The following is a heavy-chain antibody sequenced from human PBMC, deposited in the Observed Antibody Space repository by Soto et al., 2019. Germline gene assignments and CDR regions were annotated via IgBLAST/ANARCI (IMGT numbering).Heavy chain of an antibody. Sequence: ASVKVSCKASGYTFTGYYMHWVRQAPGQGLEWMGWINPNSGGTNYAQKFQGRVTMTRDTSTSTAYMELSRLRSDDTAVYYCAPLKDLVAAAGTQSWIDSWGRGTLVTVSS. J-gene: IGHJ5*01. CDR2: INPNSGGT. V-gene: IGHV1-2*02. D-gene: IGHD6-13*01. CDR1: GYTFTGYY. CDR3: APLKDLVAAAGTQSWIDS.